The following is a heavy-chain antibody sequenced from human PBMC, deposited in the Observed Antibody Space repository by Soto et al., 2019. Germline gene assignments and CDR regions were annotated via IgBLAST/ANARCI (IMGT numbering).Heavy chain of an antibody. Sequence: EVQLVESGGGLVQPGRSLRLSCAASGFTFDDYAMHWVRQAPGKGLELVSGISWNGGSIGYADSVNGRFTISSDNPKNSLNLQMNSMRAEATALYYCAKDKGRMAVARCFDYRGQGTLVTVSS. J-gene: IGHJ4*02. CDR3: AKDKGRMAVARCFDY. CDR1: GFTFDDYA. V-gene: IGHV3-9*01. CDR2: ISWNGGSI. D-gene: IGHD6-19*01.